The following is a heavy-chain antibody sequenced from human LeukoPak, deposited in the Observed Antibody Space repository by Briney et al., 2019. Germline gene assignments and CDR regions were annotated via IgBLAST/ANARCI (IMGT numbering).Heavy chain of an antibody. Sequence: SETLSLTCSVSGGSTRGGRHHCAWVRQPPGKGLEFIGRLDEGGRPYYNAPLKRRATISEDPSGKHFSLNLRSVTPAGTAVYLCARELGGYPFFMAVWGRGTTAIVSS. J-gene: IGHJ6*03. CDR1: GGSTRGGRHH. V-gene: IGHV4-39*07. CDR2: LDEGGRP. D-gene: IGHD2-15*01. CDR3: ARELGGYPFFMAV.